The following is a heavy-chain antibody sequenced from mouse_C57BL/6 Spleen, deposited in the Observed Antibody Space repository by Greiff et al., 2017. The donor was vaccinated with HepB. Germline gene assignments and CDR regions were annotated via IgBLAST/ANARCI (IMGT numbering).Heavy chain of an antibody. CDR3: ASNYYDYDGGDIDY. CDR2: IYPGDGDT. CDR1: GYAFSSYW. D-gene: IGHD2-4*01. J-gene: IGHJ2*01. V-gene: IGHV1-80*01. Sequence: VQLQQSGAELVKPGASVKISCKASGYAFSSYWMNWVKQRPGKGLEWIGQIYPGDGDTNYNGKFKGKATMTADKSSSTAYMQLSSLTSEDSAVYFCASNYYDYDGGDIDYWGQGTTLTVSS.